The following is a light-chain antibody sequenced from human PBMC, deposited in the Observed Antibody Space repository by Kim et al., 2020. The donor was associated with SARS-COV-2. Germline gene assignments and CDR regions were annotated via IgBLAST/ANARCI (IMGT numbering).Light chain of an antibody. Sequence: VSPEQTASITCAGDKLGDKYACWYQQKPGQSPVLVIYQDNKRPSGIPERFSGSNSGNTATLIISGTQAMDEADYYCQAWDSSTSVVFGGGTQLTVL. V-gene: IGLV3-1*01. CDR2: QDN. CDR3: QAWDSSTSVV. J-gene: IGLJ2*01. CDR1: KLGDKY.